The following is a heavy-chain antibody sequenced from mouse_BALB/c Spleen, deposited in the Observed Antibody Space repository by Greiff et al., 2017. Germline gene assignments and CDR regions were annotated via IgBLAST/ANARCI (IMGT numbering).Heavy chain of an antibody. Sequence: EVQVVESGGGLVKPGGSLKLSCAASGFTFSSYAMSWVRQTPEKRLEWVASISSGGSTYYPDSVKGRFTISRDNARNILYLQMSSLRSEDTAMYYCARGNDGYYWYFDVWGAGTTVTVSS. J-gene: IGHJ1*01. CDR1: GFTFSSYA. CDR2: ISSGGST. V-gene: IGHV5-6-5*01. D-gene: IGHD2-3*01. CDR3: ARGNDGYYWYFDV.